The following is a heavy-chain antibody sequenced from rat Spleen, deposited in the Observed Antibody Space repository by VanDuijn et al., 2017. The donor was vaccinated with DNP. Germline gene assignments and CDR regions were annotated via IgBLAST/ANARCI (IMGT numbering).Heavy chain of an antibody. CDR1: GFNFNDYW. J-gene: IGHJ2*01. D-gene: IGHD1-11*01. CDR3: ARGSNYGGYADYFDY. V-gene: IGHV4-2*01. Sequence: EVKLVESGGGLVQPGSSLKLSCAASGFNFNDYWMGWVRQAPGKGLEWIGQINKDSSAIAYIPSLKDKFTISRDNDQNTLHLQMSNLGSEDTAFYYCARGSNYGGYADYFDYWGQGVMVTVSS. CDR2: INKDSSAI.